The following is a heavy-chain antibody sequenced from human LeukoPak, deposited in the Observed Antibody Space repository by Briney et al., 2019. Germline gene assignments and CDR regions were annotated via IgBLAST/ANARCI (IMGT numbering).Heavy chain of an antibody. V-gene: IGHV1-69*13. CDR2: IIPIFGTA. CDR3: ARDRQTDIVVVVAGSPALNWFDP. CDR1: GGTFSSYA. Sequence: ASVKVSCKASGGTFSSYAISWVRQAPGQGLEWMGRIIPIFGTANYAQKFQGRVTITADESTSTAYMELSSLRSEDTAVYYCARDRQTDIVVVVAGSPALNWFDPWGQGTLVTVSS. D-gene: IGHD2-15*01. J-gene: IGHJ5*02.